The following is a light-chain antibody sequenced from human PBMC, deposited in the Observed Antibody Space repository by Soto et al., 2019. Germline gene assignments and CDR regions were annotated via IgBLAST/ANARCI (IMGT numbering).Light chain of an antibody. CDR3: SSYTTSSTVV. CDR2: EVS. J-gene: IGLJ2*01. CDR1: SSDVGAYGY. Sequence: QSALTQPASVSGSPGQSITISCTGTSSDVGAYGYVSWYQQHPGKAPKLMIYEVSYRPSGVSNRFSGSKSGNAASLTISELQAEDEADYYCSSYTTSSTVVFGGGTQLTVL. V-gene: IGLV2-14*01.